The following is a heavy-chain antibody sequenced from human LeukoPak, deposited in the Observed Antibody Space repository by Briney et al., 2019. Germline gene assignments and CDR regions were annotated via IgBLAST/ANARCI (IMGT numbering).Heavy chain of an antibody. CDR1: GYTFTSYG. Sequence: ASVKVSCKASGYTFTSYGISWVRQAPGQGLEWMGWISAYNGSTNYAQKLQGRVTMTTDTSTSTAYMELRSLRSDDTAVYYCARGAGDYGDYVFDYWGQGTLVTVSS. V-gene: IGHV1-18*01. J-gene: IGHJ4*02. CDR2: ISAYNGST. CDR3: ARGAGDYGDYVFDY. D-gene: IGHD4-17*01.